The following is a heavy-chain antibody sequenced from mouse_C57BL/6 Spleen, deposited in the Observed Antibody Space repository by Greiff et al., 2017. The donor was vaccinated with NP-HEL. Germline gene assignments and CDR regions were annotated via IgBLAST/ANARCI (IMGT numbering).Heavy chain of an antibody. CDR2: INPYNGDT. Sequence: VQLKESGPELVKPGDSVKISCKASGYSFTGYFMNWVMQSHGKSLEWIGRINPYNGDTFYNQKFKGKATLTVDKSSSTAHMELRSLTSEDSAVYYCAREDYDYDVNYFDYWGQGTTLTVSS. CDR1: GYSFTGYF. J-gene: IGHJ2*01. CDR3: AREDYDYDVNYFDY. V-gene: IGHV1-20*01. D-gene: IGHD2-4*01.